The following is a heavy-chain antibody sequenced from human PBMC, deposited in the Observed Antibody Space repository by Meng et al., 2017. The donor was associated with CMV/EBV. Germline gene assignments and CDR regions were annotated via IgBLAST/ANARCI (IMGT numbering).Heavy chain of an antibody. D-gene: IGHD1-20*01. CDR1: GATSHDYA. J-gene: IGHJ4*02. CDR3: AREGNNWNDVPFDY. V-gene: IGHV1-69*12. CDR2: IIPIFGTA. Sequence: AHLVKFGSEPETPWPPAMASSKATGATSHDYAIGWVRQPPGQRLEVMGGIIPIFGTANYAQKFQGRVTITADESTSTAYMELSSLRSEDTAVYYCAREGNNWNDVPFDYWGQGTLVTVSS.